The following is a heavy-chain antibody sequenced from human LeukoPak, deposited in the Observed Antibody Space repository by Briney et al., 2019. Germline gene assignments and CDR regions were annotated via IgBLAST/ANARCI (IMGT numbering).Heavy chain of an antibody. D-gene: IGHD2-21*02. Sequence: ASVKVDCKASGYTFTGYYRLWVRQARGQGLEWMGWINPNSGGTNYAQKFQGRVTMTRDTSISTAYMELSRLRSDDTAVYYCARSGSAYCGGDCQSTFDYWGQGTLVTVSS. CDR3: ARSGSAYCGGDCQSTFDY. V-gene: IGHV1-2*02. CDR1: GYTFTGYY. J-gene: IGHJ4*02. CDR2: INPNSGGT.